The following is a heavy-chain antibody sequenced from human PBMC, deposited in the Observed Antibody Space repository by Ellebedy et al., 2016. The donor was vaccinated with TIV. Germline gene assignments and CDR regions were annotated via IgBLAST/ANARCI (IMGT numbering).Heavy chain of an antibody. V-gene: IGHV3-23*01. J-gene: IGHJ6*02. Sequence: GGSLRLXXTASGFTFSSYAMSWVRQAPGKGLKWVSAISGSGDGTYYADSVKGRFTISRDNSKNTLYLQMNSLRAEDTAVYYCARDRVVTGTTGDYYYGMDVWGQGTTVTVSS. CDR3: ARDRVVTGTTGDYYYGMDV. CDR2: ISGSGDGT. CDR1: GFTFSSYA. D-gene: IGHD1-20*01.